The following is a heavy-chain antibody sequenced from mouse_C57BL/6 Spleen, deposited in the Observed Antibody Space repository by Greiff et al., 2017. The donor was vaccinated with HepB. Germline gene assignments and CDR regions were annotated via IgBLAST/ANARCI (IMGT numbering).Heavy chain of an antibody. Sequence: VQLQQPGAELVRPGTSVKLSCKASGYTFTSYWMHWVKQRPGQGLEWIGVIDPSDSYTNYNQKFKGKATLTVDTSSSTAYMQLSSLTSEDSAVYYCARRGNDYDEEGYAMDYWGQGTSVTVSS. CDR2: IDPSDSYT. J-gene: IGHJ4*01. V-gene: IGHV1-59*01. CDR3: ARRGNDYDEEGYAMDY. CDR1: GYTFTSYW. D-gene: IGHD2-4*01.